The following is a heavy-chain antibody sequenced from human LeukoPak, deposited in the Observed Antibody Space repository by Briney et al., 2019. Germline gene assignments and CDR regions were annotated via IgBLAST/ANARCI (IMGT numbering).Heavy chain of an antibody. J-gene: IGHJ4*02. D-gene: IGHD3-16*02. CDR2: ISYDGSNK. V-gene: IGHV3-30*07. CDR3: ARYRSPLDY. CDR1: GFTFSSYA. Sequence: GRSLRLSCAASGFTFSSYAMHWVRQAPGKGLEWVAVISYDGSNKYYADSVKGRFTISRDNSKNTLYLQMNSLRAEDTAVYYCARYRSPLDYWGQGTLVTVSS.